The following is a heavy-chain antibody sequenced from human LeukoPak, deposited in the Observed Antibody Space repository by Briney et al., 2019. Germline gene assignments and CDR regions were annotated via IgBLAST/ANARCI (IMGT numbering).Heavy chain of an antibody. CDR3: ARDKYGGNPGFYFDL. CDR1: GGSFSGYY. V-gene: IGHV4-34*01. D-gene: IGHD4-23*01. J-gene: IGHJ4*02. Sequence: SETLSLTCAVYGGSFSGYYWSWIRQPPGKGLEWIGEINHSGSTNYNPSLKSRVTISVDTSENQFSLKLSSVTAADTAFYYCARDKYGGNPGFYFDLWGQGTLVTVSS. CDR2: INHSGST.